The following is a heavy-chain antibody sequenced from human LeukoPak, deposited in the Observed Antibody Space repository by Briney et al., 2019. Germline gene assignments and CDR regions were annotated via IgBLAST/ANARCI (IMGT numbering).Heavy chain of an antibody. Sequence: PGGSLRLSCAASGFTFSSYGMHWVRQAPGKGLEWVAFIRYDGSNKYYADSVKGRFTISRDNSKNTLYLQMNSLRAEDTAVYYCAKSFLDYDYVWGSYRHYYFDYWGQGTLVTVSS. CDR1: GFTFSSYG. CDR3: AKSFLDYDYVWGSYRHYYFDY. D-gene: IGHD3-16*02. V-gene: IGHV3-30*02. J-gene: IGHJ4*02. CDR2: IRYDGSNK.